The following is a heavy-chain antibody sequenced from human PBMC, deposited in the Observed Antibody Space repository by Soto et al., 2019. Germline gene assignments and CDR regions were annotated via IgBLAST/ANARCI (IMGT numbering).Heavy chain of an antibody. J-gene: IGHJ6*02. D-gene: IGHD6-25*01. CDR3: AKDIMRLHYYGMDV. V-gene: IGHV3-9*01. CDR1: GFTFDDYA. CDR2: ISWNSGSI. Sequence: EVQLVESGGGLVQPGRSLRLSCAASGFTFDDYAMHWVRQAPGKGLEWVSGISWNSGSIGYADSVKGRFTISRDNAKNSLYLQMNSLIAEDTALYYCAKDIMRLHYYGMDVWGQGTTVTVSS.